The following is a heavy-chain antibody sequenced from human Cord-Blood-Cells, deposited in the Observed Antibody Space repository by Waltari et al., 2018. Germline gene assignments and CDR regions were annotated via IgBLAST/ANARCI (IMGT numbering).Heavy chain of an antibody. CDR1: GGSISSGGYS. J-gene: IGHJ6*02. V-gene: IGHV4-30-2*01. CDR2: IYHGGST. CDR3: ARDRKDFWSGYYYYYGMDV. D-gene: IGHD3-3*01. Sequence: QLQLQESGSGLVKTSQTLSLTCAVPGGSISSGGYSWSWIRQPPRKGLEWIGYIYHGGSTYYNPSLKSRVTISVDRSKNQFSLKLSSVTAADTAVYYCARDRKDFWSGYYYYYGMDVWGQGTTVTVSS.